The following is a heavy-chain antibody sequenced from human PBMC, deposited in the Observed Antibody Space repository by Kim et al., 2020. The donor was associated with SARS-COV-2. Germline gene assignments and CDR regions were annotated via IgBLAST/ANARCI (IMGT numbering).Heavy chain of an antibody. Sequence: GGSLRLSCAASGFTFRTYAMSWVRQAPGKGLEWVSAISGSGGRTDYADSVKGRFTISRDNSKNMLYLQMNSLRAEDTAVYYCAKHFGDSSTWYPSNWFDPWGQGTLVTISS. CDR1: GFTFRTYA. CDR2: ISGSGGRT. CDR3: AKHFGDSSTWYPSNWFDP. D-gene: IGHD6-13*01. V-gene: IGHV3-23*01. J-gene: IGHJ5*02.